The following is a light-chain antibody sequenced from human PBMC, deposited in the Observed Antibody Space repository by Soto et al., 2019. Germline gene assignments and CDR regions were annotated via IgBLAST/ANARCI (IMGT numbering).Light chain of an antibody. CDR1: TGAVTSGHY. J-gene: IGLJ3*02. CDR3: SLFYGAPLV. CDR2: DTS. Sequence: QSVVTQEPSLTVSPGQAVTLTCSSATGAVTSGHYPYWIQQKPGQAPRPLIYDTSNKQSWTPDRFSGSLLGGKAALTLSGAQPEDEADYSCSLFYGAPLVFGGGTKLTVL. V-gene: IGLV7-46*01.